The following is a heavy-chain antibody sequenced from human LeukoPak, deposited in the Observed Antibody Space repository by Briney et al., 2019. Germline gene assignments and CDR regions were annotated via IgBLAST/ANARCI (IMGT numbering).Heavy chain of an antibody. D-gene: IGHD3-3*01. CDR1: GYTFTSYG. CDR2: MNPNSGNT. Sequence: ASVKVSCKASGYTFTSYGINWVRQATGRGLEWMGWMNPNSGNTGYAQKFQGRVTMTRNTSISTAYMELSSLRSEDTAVYYCARMSRYYDFWSGYQYYYYGMDVWGQGTTVTVSS. V-gene: IGHV1-8*02. J-gene: IGHJ6*02. CDR3: ARMSRYYDFWSGYQYYYYGMDV.